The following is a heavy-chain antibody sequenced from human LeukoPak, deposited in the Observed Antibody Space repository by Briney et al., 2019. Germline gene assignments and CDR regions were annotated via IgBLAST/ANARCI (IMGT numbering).Heavy chain of an antibody. V-gene: IGHV1-69*13. CDR2: IIPIFGTA. Sequence: SVKVSCKASGGTFSSYAISWVRQAPGQGLEWMGGIIPIFGTANYAQKFQGRVTITADESTSTAYMEPSSLRSEDTAVYYCTRDGYNFSYYYYGMDVWGQGTTVTVSS. CDR1: GGTFSSYA. J-gene: IGHJ6*02. CDR3: TRDGYNFSYYYYGMDV. D-gene: IGHD5-24*01.